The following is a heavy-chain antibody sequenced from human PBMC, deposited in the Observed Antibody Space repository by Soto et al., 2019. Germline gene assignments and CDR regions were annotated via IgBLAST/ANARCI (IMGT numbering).Heavy chain of an antibody. Sequence: ASVKVSCKASGYSFTSLDINWVRQTTGQGLEWMGWMQPSSGRTGYAQKFQGRVTMTRDTSINTAYMELSSLTSDDTACYYCARGVTAGVDYWGQRTLVTVSS. CDR1: GYSFTSLD. V-gene: IGHV1-8*01. J-gene: IGHJ4*02. CDR3: ARGVTAGVDY. CDR2: MQPSSGRT. D-gene: IGHD1-26*01.